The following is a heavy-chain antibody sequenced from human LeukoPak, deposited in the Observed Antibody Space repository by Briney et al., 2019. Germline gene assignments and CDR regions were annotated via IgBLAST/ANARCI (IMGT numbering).Heavy chain of an antibody. CDR2: INAGDSAT. CDR1: GYTFTNYW. V-gene: IGHV5-51*01. D-gene: IGHD3-10*01. J-gene: IGHJ1*01. Sequence: GESLKISGKASGYTFTNYWIGWVRQMPGKGLEWMGIINAGDSATRYSPSFQGQVIISADKSINTAYLQWSSLKASDTAMYYCARVQVSHYGSGSLAEYFQNWGQGTLVTVSS. CDR3: ARVQVSHYGSGSLAEYFQN.